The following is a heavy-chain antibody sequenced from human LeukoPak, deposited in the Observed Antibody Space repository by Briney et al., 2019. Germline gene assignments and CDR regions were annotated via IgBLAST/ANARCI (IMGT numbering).Heavy chain of an antibody. CDR2: ISSSGSTK. V-gene: IGHV3-48*03. CDR3: ARASITMVRGELVYYFDF. CDR1: GFTFSSYE. Sequence: GGSLRLSCAASGFTFSSYEMNWVRQAPGKGLEWVSYISSSGSTKYYADSVKGRFTISRDNAKNSLYLQMNSLRAEDTAVYYCARASITMVRGELVYYFDFWGQGTLVTVSS. J-gene: IGHJ4*02. D-gene: IGHD3-10*01.